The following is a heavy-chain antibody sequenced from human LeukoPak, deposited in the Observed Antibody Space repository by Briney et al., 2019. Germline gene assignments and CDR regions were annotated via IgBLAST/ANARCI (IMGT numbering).Heavy chain of an antibody. CDR2: IKQDGSEK. CDR3: ARVSRGVTYYYGSGSYGDY. D-gene: IGHD3-10*01. Sequence: GGSLRLSCAASGFTFSSYWMSWVRQAPGKGLEWVANIKQDGSEKYYVDSVKGRFTISRDNAKNSLYLQMNSLRAEDTAVYYCARVSRGVTYYYGSGSYGDYWGQGTLVTVSS. CDR1: GFTFSSYW. V-gene: IGHV3-7*01. J-gene: IGHJ4*02.